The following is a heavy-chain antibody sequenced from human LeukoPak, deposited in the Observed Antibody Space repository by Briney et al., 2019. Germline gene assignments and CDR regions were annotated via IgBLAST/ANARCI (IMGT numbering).Heavy chain of an antibody. D-gene: IGHD3-16*02. Sequence: PGGSLRLSCAASGFTFSSYNMNWVRQAPGKGLEWVSYIRTSSSTTYYADSVKGRFTISRDNAKNSLCLQMNSLRAEDTAVYYCARYGDDDYVWGSYRPYYFDYWGQGTLVTVSS. V-gene: IGHV3-48*01. CDR2: IRTSSSTT. J-gene: IGHJ4*02. CDR1: GFTFSSYN. CDR3: ARYGDDDYVWGSYRPYYFDY.